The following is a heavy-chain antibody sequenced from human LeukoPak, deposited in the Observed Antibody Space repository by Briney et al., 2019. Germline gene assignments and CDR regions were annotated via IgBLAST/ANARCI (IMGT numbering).Heavy chain of an antibody. Sequence: GGSLRLSCAASGFTFDDYAMHWVRQAPGKGLEWVSGISWNSGSIGYADSVKGRFTISRDNAKNSLYLQMNSLRAEDTALYYCAKDKGSGYLGYYYYMDVWGKGTTVTISS. D-gene: IGHD3-22*01. J-gene: IGHJ6*03. CDR3: AKDKGSGYLGYYYYMDV. V-gene: IGHV3-9*01. CDR1: GFTFDDYA. CDR2: ISWNSGSI.